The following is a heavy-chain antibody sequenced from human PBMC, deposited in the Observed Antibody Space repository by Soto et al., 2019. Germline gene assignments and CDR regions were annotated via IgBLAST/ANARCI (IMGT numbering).Heavy chain of an antibody. CDR1: GGTFSSYA. J-gene: IGHJ4*02. D-gene: IGHD6-13*01. Sequence: GASVKVSCKASGGTFSSYAISWVRQSPGQGLEWMGGIIPIFGTANYAQKFQGRVTITADESTSTAYMELSSLRSEDTAVYYCASQDSSTPTYYFDYWGQGTLVTVS. V-gene: IGHV1-69*13. CDR2: IIPIFGTA. CDR3: ASQDSSTPTYYFDY.